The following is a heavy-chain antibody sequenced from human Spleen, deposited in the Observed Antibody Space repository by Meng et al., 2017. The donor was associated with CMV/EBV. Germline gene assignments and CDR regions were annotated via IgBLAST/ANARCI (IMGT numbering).Heavy chain of an antibody. J-gene: IGHJ4*02. V-gene: IGHV4-34*01. Sequence: QVQLQQWGAGLLKPSETLSLTCAVYGGSFSGYYWSWIRQPPGKGLEWIGEINHSGRTNYNPSLKTRVTISVDTPKSQFSLKLTSVTAADTAVYYCARGQSIFGIIIDYWGQGTLVTVFS. CDR2: INHSGRT. CDR1: GGSFSGYY. CDR3: ARGQSIFGIIIDY. D-gene: IGHD3-3*01.